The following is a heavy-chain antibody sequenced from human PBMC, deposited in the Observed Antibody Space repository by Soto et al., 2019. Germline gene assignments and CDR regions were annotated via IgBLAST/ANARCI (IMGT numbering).Heavy chain of an antibody. V-gene: IGHV1-69*08. CDR1: GCAFTNYS. Sequence: GASVQVSCKHSGCAFTNYSLNWVRHAPGQGLEWLGGIIPLHNTSNYSLKLLGRGSVTADISSNTVYMHLSGLTSDDTATYYCAIWSNWNPLYYRGMDVWGQGTTVTVSS. CDR3: AIWSNWNPLYYRGMDV. J-gene: IGHJ6*02. CDR2: IIPLHNTS. D-gene: IGHD1-1*01.